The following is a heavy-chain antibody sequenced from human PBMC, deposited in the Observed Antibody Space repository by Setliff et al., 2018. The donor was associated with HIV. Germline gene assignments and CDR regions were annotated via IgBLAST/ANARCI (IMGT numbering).Heavy chain of an antibody. CDR1: GYSFTNFW. CDR2: VHPGNSDT. D-gene: IGHD1-26*01. J-gene: IGHJ4*02. Sequence: PGESLKISCKASGYSFTNFWIGWVRQMPGEGLEWMGIVHPGNSDTRYSSSFQGQVTISAAKSIGTAYLEWSSLKASDTAMYYCARHTRGGSYYGVDYWGQGTLVTVSS. CDR3: ARHTRGGSYYGVDY. V-gene: IGHV5-51*01.